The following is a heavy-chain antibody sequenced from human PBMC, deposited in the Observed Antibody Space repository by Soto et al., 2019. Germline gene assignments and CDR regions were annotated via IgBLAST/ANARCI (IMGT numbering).Heavy chain of an antibody. J-gene: IGHJ6*03. V-gene: IGHV3-30*18. Sequence: SLRLSCAASGFTFSSYGMHWVRQAPGKGLEWVAVISYDGSNKYYADSVKGRFTISRDNSKNTLYLQMNSLRAEDAAVYYCAKQNYGADVYYYYYMDVWGKGTTVTVSS. CDR1: GFTFSSYG. CDR2: ISYDGSNK. CDR3: AKQNYGADVYYYYYMDV. D-gene: IGHD2-21*01.